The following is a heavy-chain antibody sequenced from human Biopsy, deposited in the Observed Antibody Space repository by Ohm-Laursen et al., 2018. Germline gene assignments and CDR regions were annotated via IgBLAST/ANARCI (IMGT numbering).Heavy chain of an antibody. CDR1: RDSISNYY. Sequence: GTLSLTCIVSRDSISNYYWTWIRQSPGKGLEGIGYIYYTGSTNYNPSVKSRVTISVDTSKNQFSLKLNSVTAADTAVYFCARDSRGGHLNTTLITGKNLDSWGQGILVTVSS. J-gene: IGHJ4*02. D-gene: IGHD3-16*01. CDR2: IYYTGST. CDR3: ARDSRGGHLNTTLITGKNLDS. V-gene: IGHV4-59*01.